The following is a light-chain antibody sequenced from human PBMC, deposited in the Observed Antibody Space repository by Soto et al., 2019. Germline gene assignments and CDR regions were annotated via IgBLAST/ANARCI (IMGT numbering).Light chain of an antibody. Sequence: DIQLTQFPSSLSASVGDRVTMTCRTSQRISDNLHWYQQKPGKAPNLLIYVASNLQSGVPSRFRGGGSGTEFTLTIISLEPEDFVTYYCPGSYATSFTFGPG. J-gene: IGKJ3*01. CDR3: PGSYATSFT. CDR2: VAS. CDR1: QRISDN. V-gene: IGKV1-39*01.